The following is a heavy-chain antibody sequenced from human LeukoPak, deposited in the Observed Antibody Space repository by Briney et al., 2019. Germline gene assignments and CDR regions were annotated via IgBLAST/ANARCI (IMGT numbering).Heavy chain of an antibody. D-gene: IGHD6-13*01. Sequence: GGSLRLSCAASGFTFDTYAMSWVRQAPGKGLEWVSAISGSGGTTYYADSVKGRFTISRDNSKNTLYLQMNSLRAEDTAVYYCAKYSRPPSIDYWGQGTLVTVSS. CDR2: ISGSGGTT. CDR3: AKYSRPPSIDY. V-gene: IGHV3-23*01. J-gene: IGHJ4*02. CDR1: GFTFDTYA.